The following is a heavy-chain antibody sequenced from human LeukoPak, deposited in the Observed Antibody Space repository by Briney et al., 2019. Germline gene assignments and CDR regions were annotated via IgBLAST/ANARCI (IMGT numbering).Heavy chain of an antibody. Sequence: ASVKVSCKASGYTFTSYAMHWVRQAPGQRLEWMGWINAGNGNTKYSQKFQGRVTITRDTSASTAYMELSSLRSEDTAVYYCARNGSGGGGFDYWGRGTLVTVSS. J-gene: IGHJ4*02. D-gene: IGHD6-25*01. CDR2: INAGNGNT. CDR3: ARNGSGGGGFDY. CDR1: GYTFTSYA. V-gene: IGHV1-3*01.